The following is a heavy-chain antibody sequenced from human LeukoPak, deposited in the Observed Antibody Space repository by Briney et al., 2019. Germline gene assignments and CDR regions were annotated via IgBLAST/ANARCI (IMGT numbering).Heavy chain of an antibody. V-gene: IGHV4-38-2*02. D-gene: IGHD2-15*01. CDR1: GYSIGSGYY. Sequence: PSETLSLTCTVSGYSIGSGYYWGWIRQPPGKGLEWIASIYNGGSTYYNPSLKSRVTISVDTSKNQFSLELSSVTAADTAVFYCARVSSDDFSGVHDAFDIWGQGTMVTVSS. J-gene: IGHJ3*02. CDR2: IYNGGST. CDR3: ARVSSDDFSGVHDAFDI.